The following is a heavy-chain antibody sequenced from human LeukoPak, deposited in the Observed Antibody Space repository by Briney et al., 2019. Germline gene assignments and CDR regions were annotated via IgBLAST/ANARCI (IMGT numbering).Heavy chain of an antibody. Sequence: SETLSLTCTVSGVSISSGDYYWSWIRQPPGKGLEWIGYIYYSGSTYYNPSLKSRVTISVDTSKNQFSLKLSSVTAADTAVYYCARCVAAPQVNWFDPWGQGTLVTVSS. CDR3: ARCVAAPQVNWFDP. V-gene: IGHV4-30-4*01. CDR2: IYYSGST. D-gene: IGHD2-15*01. J-gene: IGHJ5*02. CDR1: GVSISSGDYY.